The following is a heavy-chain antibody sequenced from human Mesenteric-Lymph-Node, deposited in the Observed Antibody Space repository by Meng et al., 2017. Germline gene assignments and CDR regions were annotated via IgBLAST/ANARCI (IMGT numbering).Heavy chain of an antibody. J-gene: IGHJ4*02. CDR1: GGTFSSYA. V-gene: IGHV1-18*01. CDR2: ISAYTDSA. CDR3: ARSYYDSSGYYYSGIDY. Sequence: ASVKVSCKASGGTFSSYAISWVRQAPGQGLEWMGWISAYTDSAKYAQKLQGRVTMTTDTSTSTAYMELRSLRSDDTAVYYCARSYYDSSGYYYSGIDYWGQGTLVTISS. D-gene: IGHD3-22*01.